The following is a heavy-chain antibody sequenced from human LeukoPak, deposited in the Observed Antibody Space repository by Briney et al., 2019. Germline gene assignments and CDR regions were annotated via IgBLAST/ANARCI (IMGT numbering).Heavy chain of an antibody. D-gene: IGHD3-10*01. J-gene: IGHJ4*02. Sequence: ASVKVSCKASGYTFLNYDFTWVRQAPGQGLEWMGWISAHNYDTKYAQRFQGRVTMTADTSTTTAYMELSGVRSDDTAVYYCARVADYGSGSHLFDYWGQGTLVAVSS. CDR1: GYTFLNYD. CDR3: ARVADYGSGSHLFDY. V-gene: IGHV1-18*01. CDR2: ISAHNYDT.